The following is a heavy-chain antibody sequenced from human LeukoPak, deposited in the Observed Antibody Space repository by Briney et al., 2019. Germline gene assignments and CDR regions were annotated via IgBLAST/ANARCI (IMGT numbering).Heavy chain of an antibody. CDR1: GYTFTGYY. CDR3: ARAKTVRHYYYYYYMDV. J-gene: IGHJ6*03. V-gene: IGHV1-2*02. CDR2: INPNSGGT. D-gene: IGHD4-17*01. Sequence: ASVKVSCKASGYTFTGYYMHWVRQAPGQGLEWMGWINPNSGGTNYAQKFQGRVTTTRDTSISTAYMELSRLRSDDAAVYYCARAKTVRHYYYYYYMDVWGKGTTVTISS.